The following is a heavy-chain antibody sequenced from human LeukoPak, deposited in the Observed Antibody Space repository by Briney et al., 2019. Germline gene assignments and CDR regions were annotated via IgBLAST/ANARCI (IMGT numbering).Heavy chain of an antibody. V-gene: IGHV4-39*07. D-gene: IGHD6-6*01. J-gene: IGHJ4*02. Sequence: PSETLSLTCTVSGGSISSSSYYWGWIRQPPGKGLEWIGSIYYSGSTYYNPSLKSRVTISVDTSKNQFSLKLSSVTAADTAVYYCAREPIRRTIAARPHYFDYWGQGTLVTVSS. CDR3: AREPIRRTIAARPHYFDY. CDR2: IYYSGST. CDR1: GGSISSSSYY.